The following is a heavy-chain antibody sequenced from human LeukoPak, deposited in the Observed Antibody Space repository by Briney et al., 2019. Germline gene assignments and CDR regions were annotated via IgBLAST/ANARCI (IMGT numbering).Heavy chain of an antibody. Sequence: GASVKVSCKASGYTFINYAMNWVRQAPGQGLEWMGWINTNTGNPTYAQGFTGRFVFSLDTSVSTAYLQISSLKAEDTAVYYCARDRAVLLWFGEGIQEEVYYYYYGMDVWGQGTTVTVSS. CDR3: ARDRAVLLWFGEGIQEEVYYYYYGMDV. V-gene: IGHV7-4-1*02. D-gene: IGHD3-10*01. J-gene: IGHJ6*02. CDR2: INTNTGNP. CDR1: GYTFINYA.